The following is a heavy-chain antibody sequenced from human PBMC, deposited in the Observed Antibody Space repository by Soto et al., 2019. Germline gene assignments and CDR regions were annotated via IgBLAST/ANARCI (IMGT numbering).Heavy chain of an antibody. CDR3: ARALGPVEYYDILTGPAGFDP. J-gene: IGHJ5*02. D-gene: IGHD3-9*01. CDR1: GDSISSYS. V-gene: IGHV4-59*01. Sequence: PSETLSLTCTVSGDSISSYSWSWIRQPPGKGLEWIGNIHYNGNTKYSPSLKSRVTMSVDTSKNHFSLKLISVTTADTAVYYCARALGPVEYYDILTGPAGFDPWGQGTLVTVSS. CDR2: IHYNGNT.